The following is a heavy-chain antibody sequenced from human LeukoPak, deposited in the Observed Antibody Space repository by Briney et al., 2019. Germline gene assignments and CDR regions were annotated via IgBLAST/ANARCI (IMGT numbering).Heavy chain of an antibody. CDR1: GFTFSDYY. J-gene: IGHJ4*02. CDR3: ARGQNIGWFGEIDY. D-gene: IGHD3-10*01. Sequence: GGSLRLSCAASGFTFSDYYMSWIRQAPGGGLEWIGFIRTKGNGGTAEYGASVKGRFTISRDDSRSIAYLQMNSLKTEDTAVYYCARGQNIGWFGEIDYWGQGTLVTVSS. V-gene: IGHV3-71*01. CDR2: IRTKGNGGTA.